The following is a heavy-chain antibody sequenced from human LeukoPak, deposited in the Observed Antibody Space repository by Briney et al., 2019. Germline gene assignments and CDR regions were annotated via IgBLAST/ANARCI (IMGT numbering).Heavy chain of an antibody. D-gene: IGHD4-17*01. CDR3: ARVHGDYVVGRNDYYYGMDV. Sequence: ASVKVSCKASGGTFSSYAISWVRQAPGQGLEWMGGIIPIFGTANYAQKFQGRVTITADESTSTAYMELSSLRSEDTAVYYCARVHGDYVVGRNDYYYGMDVWGQGTTVTVSS. CDR1: GGTFSSYA. V-gene: IGHV1-69*13. J-gene: IGHJ6*02. CDR2: IIPIFGTA.